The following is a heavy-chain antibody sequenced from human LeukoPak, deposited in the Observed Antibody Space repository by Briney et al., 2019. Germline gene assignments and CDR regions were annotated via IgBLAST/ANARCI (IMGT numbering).Heavy chain of an antibody. J-gene: IGHJ4*02. D-gene: IGHD3-10*01. Sequence: GGSLRLSCAASGFTFSGYSMNWVRQAPGKGLEWVSSISSGSSYIYYADSVKGRFTISRENAKNSLYLQMDSLRAEDTAVYYCARLTGNYGDYWGQGNLVTVSS. CDR3: ARLTGNYGDY. CDR1: GFTFSGYS. CDR2: ISSGSSYI. V-gene: IGHV3-21*01.